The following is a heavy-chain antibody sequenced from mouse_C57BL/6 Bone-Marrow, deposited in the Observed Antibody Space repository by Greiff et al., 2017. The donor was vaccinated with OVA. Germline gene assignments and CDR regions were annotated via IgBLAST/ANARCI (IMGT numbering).Heavy chain of an antibody. J-gene: IGHJ2*01. CDR1: GFNIKDYY. V-gene: IGHV14-1*01. Sequence: EVQLQQSGAELVRPGASVKLSCTASGFNIKDYYMHWVKQRPEQGLEWIGRIDPEDGDTEYAPKFQGKATMTADTSSNPAYLQLSSLTAEDTAVYYCTTRTRGVYNYWGQGTTLTVSS. CDR2: IDPEDGDT. CDR3: TTRTRGVYNY.